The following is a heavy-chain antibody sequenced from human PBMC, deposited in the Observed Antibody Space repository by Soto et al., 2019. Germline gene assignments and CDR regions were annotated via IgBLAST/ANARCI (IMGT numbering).Heavy chain of an antibody. CDR3: ARDLSGSSGWYHYYGMDV. Sequence: SVKVSCKASGGTFSSYAISWVRQAPGQGLEWMGGIIPIFGTANYAQKFQGRVTITADESTSTAYMELSSLRSEDTAVYYCARDLSGSSGWYHYYGMDVWGQGTTVTVSS. CDR1: GGTFSSYA. J-gene: IGHJ6*02. V-gene: IGHV1-69*13. CDR2: IIPIFGTA. D-gene: IGHD6-19*01.